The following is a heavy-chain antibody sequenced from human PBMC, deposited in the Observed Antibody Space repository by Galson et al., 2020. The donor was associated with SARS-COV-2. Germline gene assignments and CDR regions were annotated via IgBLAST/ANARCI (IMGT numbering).Heavy chain of an antibody. CDR3: AKDRGYYSGIDAFDI. J-gene: IGHJ3*02. CDR2: IGPGGGTT. CDR1: DFTFATYA. V-gene: IGHV3-23*01. D-gene: IGHD3-22*01. Sequence: GGSLRLSCAASDFTFATYAMSWVRQAPGKGLEWVSAIGPGGGTTHYADSVKGRFTISRDNSKNTLYLQMNSLRAEDTALYYCAKDRGYYSGIDAFDIWGPGTMVTVSS.